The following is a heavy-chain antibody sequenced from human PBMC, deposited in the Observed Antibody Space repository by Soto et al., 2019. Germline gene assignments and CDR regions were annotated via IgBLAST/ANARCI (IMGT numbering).Heavy chain of an antibody. CDR2: IDPSDSYT. CDR3: ARVSGSWFAF. CDR1: GYSFSTYW. D-gene: IGHD3-10*01. J-gene: IGHJ4*02. V-gene: IGHV5-10-1*01. Sequence: GESLKISCKGSGYSFSTYWISWVRQVSGKGLEWMGRIDPSDSYTKYSPSFQGHVTISADKSISTAYLQWSDLKATDTAIYYCARVSGSWFAFWGQGALVTVSS.